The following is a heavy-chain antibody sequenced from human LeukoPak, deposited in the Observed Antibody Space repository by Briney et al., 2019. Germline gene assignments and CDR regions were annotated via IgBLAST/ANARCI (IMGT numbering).Heavy chain of an antibody. J-gene: IGHJ4*02. Sequence: ASVKVSCKGSGYTFSAYGISWVRQAPGQGLECMGWISTSKGNTNYAQKLQGRVTMTTDTSTSTAYMELRSLRSDDTAVYYCARLVVVMWDFDYWGQGTLVTVSS. CDR1: GYTFSAYG. CDR2: ISTSKGNT. D-gene: IGHD3-22*01. CDR3: ARLVVVMWDFDY. V-gene: IGHV1-18*01.